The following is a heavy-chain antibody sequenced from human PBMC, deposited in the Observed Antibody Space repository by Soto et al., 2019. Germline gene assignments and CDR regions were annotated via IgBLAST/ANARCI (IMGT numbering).Heavy chain of an antibody. CDR2: INAGNGNT. CDR3: ARGTVVTHFDY. CDR1: GCTFTSYA. J-gene: IGHJ4*02. Sequence: QVQLVQSGAEEKKRGASVKVSCKAYGCTFTSYAMHWVRQAPGQRLEWMGWINAGNGNTKYSQKFQGRVTITRDTSASIAYMELSSLRSEDTAVYYCARGTVVTHFDYWGQGTLVTVSS. D-gene: IGHD2-15*01. V-gene: IGHV1-3*05.